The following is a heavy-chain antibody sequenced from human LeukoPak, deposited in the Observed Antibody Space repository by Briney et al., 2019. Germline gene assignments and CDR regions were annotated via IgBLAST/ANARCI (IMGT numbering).Heavy chain of an antibody. J-gene: IGHJ4*02. CDR1: GFTFSGFW. Sequence: GGSLRLPCAVSGFTFSGFWMSWSRQAPGKGLEWVASINSDGSEGYYADVVKGRFTISRDNSKNTLYLQMNSLRAEDTAVYYCAKDQGRAPYYFDYWGQGTLVTVSS. V-gene: IGHV3-7*03. CDR2: INSDGSEG. CDR3: AKDQGRAPYYFDY.